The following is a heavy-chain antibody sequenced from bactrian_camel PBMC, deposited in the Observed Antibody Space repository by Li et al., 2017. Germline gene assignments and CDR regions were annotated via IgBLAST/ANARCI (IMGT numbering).Heavy chain of an antibody. V-gene: IGHV3-3*01. Sequence: HVQLVESVGETVQAGGSLRLSCTVSGPPRTPYCMGWFRQAPGKAREGVGAIYTPYPVTFYHDSVKGRFTISRDSAKPTLYLELNNVKPEDTANYYCAADDHPRRCLGCRENYCFRYWGQGTQVTVS. CDR2: IYTPYPVT. CDR1: GPPRTPYC. CDR3: AADDHPRRCLGCRENYCFRY. J-gene: IGHJ6*01. D-gene: IGHD3*01.